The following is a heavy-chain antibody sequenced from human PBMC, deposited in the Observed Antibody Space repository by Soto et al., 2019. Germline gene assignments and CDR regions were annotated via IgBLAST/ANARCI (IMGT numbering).Heavy chain of an antibody. Sequence: GGSLRLSCAASGFTFSSYAMHWVRQAPGKGLEWVAVISYDGSNKYYADSVKGRFTISRDNSKNTLYLQMNSLRAEDTAVYYCARDVPNYDFWSGPLDVWGQGTTVTVSS. V-gene: IGHV3-30*04. J-gene: IGHJ6*02. CDR3: ARDVPNYDFWSGPLDV. CDR1: GFTFSSYA. CDR2: ISYDGSNK. D-gene: IGHD3-3*01.